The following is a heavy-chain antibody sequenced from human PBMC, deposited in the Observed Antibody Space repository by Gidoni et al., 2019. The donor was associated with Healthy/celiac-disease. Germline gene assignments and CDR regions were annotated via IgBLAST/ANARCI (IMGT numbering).Heavy chain of an antibody. J-gene: IGHJ4*02. CDR2: IKSKTDGGTT. CDR1: GFPFSNAW. CDR3: TLTRGQRLPAYFDY. D-gene: IGHD3-3*01. V-gene: IGHV3-15*01. Sequence: EVQLVESGGGLVKPGGSLRLSCAASGFPFSNAWMSWVRQAPGKGLEWVGRIKSKTDGGTTDYAAPVKGRFTISRDDSKNTLYLQMNSLKTEDTAVYYCTLTRGQRLPAYFDYWGQGTLVTVSS.